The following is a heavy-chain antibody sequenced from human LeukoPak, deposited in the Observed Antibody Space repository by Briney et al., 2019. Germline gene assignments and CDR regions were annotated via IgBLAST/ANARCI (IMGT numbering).Heavy chain of an antibody. D-gene: IGHD1-26*01. CDR3: ARSGGYYFYMDV. Sequence: ASVKVSCKASGYTFSNSGISWGRQAPGQGLEWMGWISTYSGTTNYAHNLQGRLTMTTDTSTSTAYMELRNLKSDDTAVYYCARSGGYYFYMDVWGKGTTVTVSS. V-gene: IGHV1-18*01. J-gene: IGHJ6*03. CDR1: GYTFSNSG. CDR2: ISTYSGTT.